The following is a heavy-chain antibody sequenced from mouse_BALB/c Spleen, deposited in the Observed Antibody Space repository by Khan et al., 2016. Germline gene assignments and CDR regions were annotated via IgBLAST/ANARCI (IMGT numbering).Heavy chain of an antibody. V-gene: IGHV3-2*02. CDR2: ISYRGST. CDR1: GYSITSDYA. J-gene: IGHJ2*01. D-gene: IGHD1-1*01. Sequence: EVQLQESGPGLVKPSQSLSLTCTVTGYSITSDYAWNWIRQFPGNKLEWMGYISYRGSTSYNPSLKSRITITRDTSKNQFFLQLNSVTTEDTATYYCARDTTVVAKDYFDYWGQGTTLTVSS. CDR3: ARDTTVVAKDYFDY.